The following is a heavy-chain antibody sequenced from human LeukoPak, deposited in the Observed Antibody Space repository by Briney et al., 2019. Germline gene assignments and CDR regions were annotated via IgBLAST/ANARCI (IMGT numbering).Heavy chain of an antibody. J-gene: IGHJ3*02. V-gene: IGHV1-18*01. Sequence: GASVTVSCKASGYTFTSYGISWVRQAPGQGLEWMGWISAYNGNTNYAQKLQGRVTMTTDTSTSTAYMELRSLRSDDTAVYYCARVWSTVVTHDAFDIWGQGTMVTVSS. CDR1: GYTFTSYG. D-gene: IGHD4-23*01. CDR3: ARVWSTVVTHDAFDI. CDR2: ISAYNGNT.